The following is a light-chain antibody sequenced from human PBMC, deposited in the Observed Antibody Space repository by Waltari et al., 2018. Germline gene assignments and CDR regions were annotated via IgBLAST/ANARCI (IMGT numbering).Light chain of an antibody. CDR3: QNGGHGTWV. CDR1: SGHSSNV. J-gene: IGLJ3*02. V-gene: IGLV4-69*01. Sequence: QLVLTQSPSASASLGASVKLTCTLSSGHSSNVIAWHQQQPEKGPRYLMKVNSDGSHSKGDGIPDRFSGSSSGGERYLTIPSLQSESEADFFCQNGGHGTWVFGGGTKLTVL. CDR2: VNSDGSH.